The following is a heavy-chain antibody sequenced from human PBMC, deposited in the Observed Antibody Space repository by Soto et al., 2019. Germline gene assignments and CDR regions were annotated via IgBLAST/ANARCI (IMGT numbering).Heavy chain of an antibody. CDR2: IYYSGST. CDR1: GDSISSYY. CDR3: ARRYGWLYFDY. J-gene: IGHJ4*02. D-gene: IGHD6-19*01. V-gene: IGHV4-59*08. Sequence: PSETLSLTCTVSGDSISSYYWSWIRQPPGKGLEWIGYIYYSGSTNYNPSLKSRVTISVDTSKNQFSLRLISVTAADTALYYCARRYGWLYFDYWGQGSLVTVSS.